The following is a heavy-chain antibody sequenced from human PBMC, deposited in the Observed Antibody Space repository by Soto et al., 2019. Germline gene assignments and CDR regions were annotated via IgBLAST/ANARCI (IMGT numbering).Heavy chain of an antibody. D-gene: IGHD2-2*01. CDR3: ARRDGICSSTSCYYNWFDP. J-gene: IGHJ5*02. V-gene: IGHV5-10-1*01. CDR2: IDPSDSYT. CDR1: GYSFTSYW. Sequence: GESLKISCKGSGYSFTSYWISWVRQMPGKGLEWMGRIDPSDSYTNYSPSFQGHVTISADKSISTAYLRWSSLKASDTAMYYCARRDGICSSTSCYYNWFDPWGQGTLVTVSS.